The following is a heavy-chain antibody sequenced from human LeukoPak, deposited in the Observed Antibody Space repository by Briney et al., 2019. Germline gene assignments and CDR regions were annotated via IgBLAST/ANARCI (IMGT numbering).Heavy chain of an antibody. CDR3: ARDEGNYYDSSGSDY. D-gene: IGHD3-22*01. CDR2: ISAYNGNT. V-gene: IGHV1-18*01. CDR1: GYTFTSYG. Sequence: ASVKVSCKASGYTFTSYGISWVRQTPGQGLEWMGWISAYNGNTNYAQKLQGRVTMTTDTSTSTAYMELRSLRSDDTAVYYCARDEGNYYDSSGSDYWGQGTLVTVSS. J-gene: IGHJ4*02.